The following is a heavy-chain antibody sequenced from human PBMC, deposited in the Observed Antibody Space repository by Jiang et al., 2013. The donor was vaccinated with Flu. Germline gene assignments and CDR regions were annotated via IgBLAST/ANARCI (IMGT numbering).Heavy chain of an antibody. Sequence: QLVEVWGRRWSSLGRSLRLSCAASGFTFSSYAMHWVRQAPGKGLEWVAVISYDGSNKYYADSVKGRFTISRDNSKNTLYLQMNSLRAEDTAVYYCARDRIAVAGTPDYWGQGTLVTVSS. CDR2: ISYDGSNK. CDR3: ARDRIAVAGTPDY. D-gene: IGHD6-19*01. J-gene: IGHJ4*02. V-gene: IGHV3-30-3*01. CDR1: GFTFSSYA.